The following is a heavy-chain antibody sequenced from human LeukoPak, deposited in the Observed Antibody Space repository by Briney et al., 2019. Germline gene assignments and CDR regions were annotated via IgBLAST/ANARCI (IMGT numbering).Heavy chain of an antibody. D-gene: IGHD6-19*01. CDR2: IYYSGST. CDR3: ARGQWPPEGYLDY. CDR1: GGSISSYY. V-gene: IGHV4-59*01. J-gene: IGHJ4*02. Sequence: KPSQTLSLTCTVSGGSISSYYWSWIRQPPGKGLEWIGYIYYSGSTNYNPSLKSRVTISVDTSKNQFSLKLSSVTAADTAVYYCARGQWPPEGYLDYWGQGTLVTVSS.